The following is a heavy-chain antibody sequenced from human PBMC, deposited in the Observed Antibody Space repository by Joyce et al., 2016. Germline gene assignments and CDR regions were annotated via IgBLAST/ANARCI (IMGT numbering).Heavy chain of an antibody. Sequence: QVQLVQSGAEVRKPGASVKVSCKFSGYALSDLAIHWVRQYPGKGLEWIGCFEFGAGEHGETDYAQELQGRVTMTGDPSRDPAYMEVKHLRSEDTGLYYCATDKEDFYAFDVWGKGTWVTVSS. D-gene: IGHD2/OR15-2a*01. J-gene: IGHJ3*01. CDR1: GYALSDLA. V-gene: IGHV1-24*01. CDR2: FEFGAGEHGET. CDR3: ATDKEDFYAFDV.